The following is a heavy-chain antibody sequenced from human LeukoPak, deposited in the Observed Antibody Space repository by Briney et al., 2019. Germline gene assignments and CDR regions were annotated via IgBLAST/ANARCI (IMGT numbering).Heavy chain of an antibody. J-gene: IGHJ4*02. CDR2: ISYDGSNK. V-gene: IGHV3-30*04. D-gene: IGHD5-12*01. CDR3: ARDGASSGYATLDY. Sequence: GGSLRLSCAASGFTFSSYAMHWVRQALGKGLEWVAVISYDGSNKYYADSVKGRFTISRDNSKNTLYLQMNSLRAEDAAVYYCARDGASSGYATLDYWGQGTLVTVSS. CDR1: GFTFSSYA.